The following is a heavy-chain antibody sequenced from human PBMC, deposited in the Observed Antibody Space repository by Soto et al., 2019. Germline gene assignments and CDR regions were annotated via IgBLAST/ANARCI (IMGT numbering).Heavy chain of an antibody. Sequence: EVQLLESGGGLVQPGGSLRLSCAASGFTFSSYAMSWVRQAPGKGLEWVSAISGSGGSTYYADSVKGRFTISRDNSKNRRYLQMNSLRAEDTAVNYCAKGGPTETNGMDVWGQGTTVIVSS. D-gene: IGHD2-21*02. J-gene: IGHJ6*02. CDR2: ISGSGGST. CDR1: GFTFSSYA. CDR3: AKGGPTETNGMDV. V-gene: IGHV3-23*01.